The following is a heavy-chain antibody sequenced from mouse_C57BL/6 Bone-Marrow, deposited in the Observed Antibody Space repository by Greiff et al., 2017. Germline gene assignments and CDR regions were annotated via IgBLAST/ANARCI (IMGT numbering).Heavy chain of an antibody. J-gene: IGHJ3*01. Sequence: EVKLVESGPELVKPGDSVKISCKASGYSFTGYFMNWVMQSHGKSLEWIGRINPYNGDTFYNQKFKGKATLTVDKSSSTAHMELRSLTSEDSAVYYCARHYSDWGFAYWGQGTLVTVSA. CDR2: INPYNGDT. CDR3: ARHYSDWGFAY. V-gene: IGHV1-20*01. D-gene: IGHD2-12*01. CDR1: GYSFTGYF.